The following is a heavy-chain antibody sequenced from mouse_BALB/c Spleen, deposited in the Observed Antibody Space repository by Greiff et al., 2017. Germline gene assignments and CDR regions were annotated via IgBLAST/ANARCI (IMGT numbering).Heavy chain of an antibody. CDR3: ARYYYGSSWVYFDY. D-gene: IGHD1-1*01. CDR2: ISYDGSN. V-gene: IGHV3-6*02. CDR1: GYSITSGYY. Sequence: VQLKESGPGLVKPSQSLSLTCSVTGYSITSGYYWNWIRQFPGNKLEWMGYISYDGSNNYNPSLKNRISITRDTSKNQFFLKLNSVTTEDTATYYCARYYYGSSWVYFDYWGQGTTLTVSS. J-gene: IGHJ2*01.